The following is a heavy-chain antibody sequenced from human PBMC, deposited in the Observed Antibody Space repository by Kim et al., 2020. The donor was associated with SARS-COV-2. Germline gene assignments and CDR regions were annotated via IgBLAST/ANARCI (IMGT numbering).Heavy chain of an antibody. D-gene: IGHD3-22*01. CDR3: ARDSGDYDSSGYPFDY. V-gene: IGHV4-4*02. Sequence: SETLSLICAVSGGSISSSNWWSWVRQPPGKGLEWIGEIYHSGSTNYNPSLKSRVTISVDKSKNQFSLKLSSVTAADTAVYYCARDSGDYDSSGYPFDYWGQGTLVTVSS. CDR2: IYHSGST. CDR1: GGSISSSNW. J-gene: IGHJ4*02.